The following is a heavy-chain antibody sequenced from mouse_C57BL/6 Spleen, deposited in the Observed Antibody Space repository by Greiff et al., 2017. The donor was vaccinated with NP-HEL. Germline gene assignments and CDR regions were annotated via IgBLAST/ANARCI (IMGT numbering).Heavy chain of an antibody. CDR3: AREDYDRHWYFDV. CDR2: IYPGSGST. V-gene: IGHV1-55*01. J-gene: IGHJ1*03. D-gene: IGHD2-4*01. CDR1: GYTFTSYW. Sequence: VQLQQSGAELVKPGASVKMSCKASGYTFTSYWITWVKQRPGQGLEWIGDIYPGSGSTNYNEKFKSKATLTVDTSSSTAYMQLSSLTSEDSAVYYLAREDYDRHWYFDVWGTGTTVTVSS.